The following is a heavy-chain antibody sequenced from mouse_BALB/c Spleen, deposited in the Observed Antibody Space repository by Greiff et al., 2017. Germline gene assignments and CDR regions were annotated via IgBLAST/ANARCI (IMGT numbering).Heavy chain of an antibody. Sequence: EVNVVESGGGLVQPGGSLRLSCATSGFTFTDYYMSWVRQPPGKALEWLGFIRNKANGYTTEYSASVKGRFTISRDNSQSILYLQMNTLRAEDSATYYCARRGYLPAMDYWGQGTSVTVSS. CDR2: IRNKANGYTT. CDR1: GFTFTDYY. CDR3: ARRGYLPAMDY. J-gene: IGHJ4*01. V-gene: IGHV7-3*02. D-gene: IGHD2-3*01.